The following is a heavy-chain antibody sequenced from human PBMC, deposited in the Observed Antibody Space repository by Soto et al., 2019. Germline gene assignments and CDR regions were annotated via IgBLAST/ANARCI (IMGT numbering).Heavy chain of an antibody. V-gene: IGHV1-18*01. CDR2: ISAYKGNT. CDR3: ARGRIAAAGGDAFDL. Sequence: QVQLVQSGAEGKKPGASVKVSCKASGYTFTSYGISWVRQAPGQGLEWMGWISAYKGNTNSAQKLQGRVTMTTDTSSSTADMELRRLGSDDTAVYYCARGRIAAAGGDAFDLWGQGTMVTVSS. D-gene: IGHD6-13*01. J-gene: IGHJ3*01. CDR1: GYTFTSYG.